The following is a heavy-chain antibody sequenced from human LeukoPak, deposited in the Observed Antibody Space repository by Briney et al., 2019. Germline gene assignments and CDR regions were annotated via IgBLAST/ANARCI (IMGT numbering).Heavy chain of an antibody. Sequence: SETLSLTCTVSGGSISSYYWSWIRQPPGKGLEWIGTISYSGNTDYNPSLRSRVTISVDTSNNQFSLRLGSVTAADTAVYHCARHCCSGPAKRVFDIWGQGTMVTVSS. J-gene: IGHJ3*02. CDR1: GGSISSYY. D-gene: IGHD2-15*01. V-gene: IGHV4-59*08. CDR3: ARHCCSGPAKRVFDI. CDR2: ISYSGNT.